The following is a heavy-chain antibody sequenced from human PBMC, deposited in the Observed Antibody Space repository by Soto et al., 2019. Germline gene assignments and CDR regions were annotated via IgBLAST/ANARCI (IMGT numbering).Heavy chain of an antibody. CDR2: IYYSGST. V-gene: IGHV4-59*08. CDR1: GGSISSYY. CDR3: ASSSGHDYSNYDWFDP. D-gene: IGHD4-4*01. J-gene: IGHJ5*02. Sequence: SETLSLTCTASGGSISSYYWSWIRQPPGKGLEWIGYIYYSGSTNYNPSLKSRVTISVDTSKNQFSLKLSSVTAADTAVYYCASSSGHDYSNYDWFDPWGQGTLVTVSS.